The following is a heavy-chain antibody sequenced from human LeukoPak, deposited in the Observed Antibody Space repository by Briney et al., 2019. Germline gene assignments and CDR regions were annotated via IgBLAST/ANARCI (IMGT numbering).Heavy chain of an antibody. CDR3: ARDPLNRRWGSYYFDY. CDR2: ISYDGNNK. J-gene: IGHJ4*02. D-gene: IGHD1-14*01. CDR1: GFTFSSYG. V-gene: IGHV3-30*19. Sequence: GGSLRLSCAASGFTFSSYGMHWVRQAPGKGLEWVAVISYDGNNKEYSDSVKGRFTISRDNSKSTVYLQVNSLRGEDTAVFYCARDPLNRRWGSYYFDYWGQGALVTVSS.